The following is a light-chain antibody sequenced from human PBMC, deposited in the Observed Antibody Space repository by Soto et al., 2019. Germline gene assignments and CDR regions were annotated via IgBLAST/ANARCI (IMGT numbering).Light chain of an antibody. J-gene: IGKJ1*01. Sequence: DIQMTQSPSSLSASVGDRVAITCRASQSISTYLAWYQQKPGKAPKLLIYKASSLESGVPSRFSGSGSGAESTLTISSLQPDDFATYYCQQYNTYSRTFGQGTRWIS. CDR3: QQYNTYSRT. V-gene: IGKV1-5*03. CDR2: KAS. CDR1: QSISTY.